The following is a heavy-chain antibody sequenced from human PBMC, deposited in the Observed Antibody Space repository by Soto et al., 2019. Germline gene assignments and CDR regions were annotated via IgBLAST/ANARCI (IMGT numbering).Heavy chain of an antibody. CDR2: ISGSGGST. Sequence: GGSLRLSCAASGFTFSSYAMSWVRQAPGKGLEWVSAISGSGGSTYYADSVKGRFTISRDNSKNTLYLQMNSLRAEDTAVYYCAKGGCSSTSCSTYYYYGMDVWGQGTTVTVS. D-gene: IGHD2-2*01. CDR3: AKGGCSSTSCSTYYYYGMDV. V-gene: IGHV3-23*01. CDR1: GFTFSSYA. J-gene: IGHJ6*02.